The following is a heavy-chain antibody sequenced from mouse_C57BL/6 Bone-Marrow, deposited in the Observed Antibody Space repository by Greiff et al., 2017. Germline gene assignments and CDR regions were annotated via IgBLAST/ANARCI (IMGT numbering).Heavy chain of an antibody. CDR2: INPGSGGT. V-gene: IGHV1-54*01. CDR1: GYAFTNYL. Sequence: QVQLQQSGAELVRPGTSVKVSCKASGYAFTNYLIEWVKQRPGQGLEWIGVINPGSGGTNYNEKFKGKATLTADKSSSTAYMQLSSLTSEDSAVYFCARGGGFPDYWGQGTTLTGSS. CDR3: ARGGGFPDY. J-gene: IGHJ2*01.